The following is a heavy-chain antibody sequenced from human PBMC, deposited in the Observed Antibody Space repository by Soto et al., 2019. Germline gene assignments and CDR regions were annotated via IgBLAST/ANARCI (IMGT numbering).Heavy chain of an antibody. CDR1: GFTFSSYE. Sequence: PGGSLRLSCAASGFTFSSYEMNWVRQAPGKGLEWVLYISSSGSTIYYADSVKGRFTISRDNAKNSLYLQMNSLRAEDTAVYYCASLVVRGKDYWGPGTLVTVFS. D-gene: IGHD3-10*01. CDR2: ISSSGSTI. J-gene: IGHJ4*02. CDR3: ASLVVRGKDY. V-gene: IGHV3-48*03.